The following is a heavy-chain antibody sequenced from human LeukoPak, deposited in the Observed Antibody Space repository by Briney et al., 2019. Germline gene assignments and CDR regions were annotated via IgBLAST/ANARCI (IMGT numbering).Heavy chain of an antibody. V-gene: IGHV3-7*01. CDR3: ARERVPSRYFDS. CDR1: GFIFNSHW. CDR2: IAPDGSET. Sequence: GGSLRLSCATSGFIFNSHWINWVRQAPGKGLEWVANIAPDGSETYFEDSVKGRFTISRDNTKNSVFLQMNSLRAEDTAVYYCARERVPSRYFDSWGQGTLVTVSS. J-gene: IGHJ4*02.